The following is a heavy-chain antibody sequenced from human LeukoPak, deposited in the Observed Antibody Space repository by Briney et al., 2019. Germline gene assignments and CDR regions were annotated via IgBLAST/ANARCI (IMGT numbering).Heavy chain of an antibody. J-gene: IGHJ4*02. D-gene: IGHD3-9*01. CDR3: TTEYFDWSISWWFDY. CDR2: IKSKTDGGTT. CDR1: GFTFSNAW. Sequence: GGSLRLSCAASGFTFSNAWMSWVRQAPGKGLEWVGRIKSKTDGGTTDYAAPVKGRFTISRDDSKNTLYLQMNSLKTEDTAVYYCTTEYFDWSISWWFDYWGQGTLVTVSS. V-gene: IGHV3-15*01.